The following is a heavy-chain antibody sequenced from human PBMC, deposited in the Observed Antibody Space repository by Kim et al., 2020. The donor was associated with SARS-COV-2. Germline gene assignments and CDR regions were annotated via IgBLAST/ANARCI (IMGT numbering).Heavy chain of an antibody. D-gene: IGHD1-26*01. V-gene: IGHV4-4*08. J-gene: IGHJ4*02. CDR3: ARVARSGSYWGY. Sequence: PTLKSRVTISVDTSKNQFSLKLGSVTAADTAVYYCARVARSGSYWGYWGQGTLVTVSS.